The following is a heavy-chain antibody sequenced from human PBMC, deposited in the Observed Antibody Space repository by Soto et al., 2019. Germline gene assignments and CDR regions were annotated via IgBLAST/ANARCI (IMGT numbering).Heavy chain of an antibody. V-gene: IGHV4-59*01. CDR2: IFYSGST. Sequence: QVQLQESGPGLVKPSETLSLTCTVSGGSISNYYWSWIRQPPGKGLEWIGYIFYSGSTNYSPSLRSRVTISVDTSKNQFSRELSAVTAADTAVYYCARDGKVSGSATHWFDPWGQGTLVTVSS. CDR1: GGSISNYY. D-gene: IGHD1-26*01. J-gene: IGHJ5*02. CDR3: ARDGKVSGSATHWFDP.